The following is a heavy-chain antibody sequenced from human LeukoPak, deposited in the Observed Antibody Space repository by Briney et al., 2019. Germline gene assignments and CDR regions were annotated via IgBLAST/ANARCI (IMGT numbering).Heavy chain of an antibody. CDR2: ISGSGGGT. D-gene: IGHD5-24*01. V-gene: IGHV3-23*01. J-gene: IGHJ3*01. CDR3: AKDIQLST. CDR1: GLSFSTLD. Sequence: GGSLRLSCASSGLSFSTLDMSWVRQAPGKGLEWVSGISGSGGGTYYGESVKGRFTISRDNSKNTLSLQMNSLRVEDTAMYFCAKDIQLSTWGLGTMVTVSS.